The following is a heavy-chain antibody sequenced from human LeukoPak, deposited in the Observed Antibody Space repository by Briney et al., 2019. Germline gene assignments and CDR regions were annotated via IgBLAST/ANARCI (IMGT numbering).Heavy chain of an antibody. Sequence: PGGSLRLSCAASGFTFSSYAMSWVRQAPGKGLEWVAVIWYDGSNKYYADSVKGRFTISRDNSKNTLYLQMNSLRAEDTAVYYCARSPNVLRFLEWFAADAFDIWGQGTMVTVSS. D-gene: IGHD3-3*01. V-gene: IGHV3-33*08. J-gene: IGHJ3*02. CDR1: GFTFSSYA. CDR3: ARSPNVLRFLEWFAADAFDI. CDR2: IWYDGSNK.